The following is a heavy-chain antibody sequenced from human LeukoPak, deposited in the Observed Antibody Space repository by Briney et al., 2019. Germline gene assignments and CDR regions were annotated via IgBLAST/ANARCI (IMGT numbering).Heavy chain of an antibody. CDR2: IKQDGNEK. V-gene: IGHV3-7*01. CDR1: GFTFSSYW. D-gene: IGHD3-10*01. J-gene: IGHJ4*02. CDR3: VKVAKYYYGSETYYFFEH. Sequence: GGSLRLSCAASGFTFSSYWMSWVRQAPGKGLEWVANIKQDGNEKYYVDSVKGRFTISRDNAKNSLDLQMNSLRVEDTGIYYCVKVAKYYYGSETYYFFEHWGQGTPVTASS.